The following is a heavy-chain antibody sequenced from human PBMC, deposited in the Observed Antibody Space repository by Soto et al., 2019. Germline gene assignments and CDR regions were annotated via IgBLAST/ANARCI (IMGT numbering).Heavy chain of an antibody. Sequence: QVQLVQSGAEVKKPGSSVKVSCKASGGTFSSYAISWVRQAPGQGLELMGGIIPIFGTANYAQKFQGRVTITADESTSTAYMELSSLRSEDTAVYYCARDPLGDGYNRGAFDIWGQGTMVTVSS. J-gene: IGHJ3*02. V-gene: IGHV1-69*01. D-gene: IGHD5-12*01. CDR1: GGTFSSYA. CDR2: IIPIFGTA. CDR3: ARDPLGDGYNRGAFDI.